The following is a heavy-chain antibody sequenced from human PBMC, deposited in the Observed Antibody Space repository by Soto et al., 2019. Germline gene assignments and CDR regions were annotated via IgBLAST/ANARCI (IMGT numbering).Heavy chain of an antibody. CDR2: IKQDGSEK. V-gene: IGHV3-7*05. J-gene: IGHJ4*02. D-gene: IGHD2-2*01. CDR1: GFTFRNYW. Sequence: HPGGSLRLSCAASGFTFRNYWMSWVRQAPGKGLEWVANIKQDGSEKYYVDSVKGRFTISRDNADNSLYLQMNSLRAEDTAVYYCARGRYCTSSSCWQFDLWGQGTLVTVSS. CDR3: ARGRYCTSSSCWQFDL.